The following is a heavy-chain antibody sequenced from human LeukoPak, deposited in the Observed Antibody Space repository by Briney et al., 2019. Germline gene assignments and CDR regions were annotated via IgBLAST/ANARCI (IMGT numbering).Heavy chain of an antibody. V-gene: IGHV3-23*01. D-gene: IGHD3-22*01. CDR3: AKSPYDSSGYYYGVSRFDY. CDR1: GFTFSSYA. Sequence: PGGSLRLSCAASGFTFSSYAMSWVRQAPGKGLEWVLAISGSGGSTYYADSVKGRFTISRDNSKNTLYLQMNSLRAEDTAVYYCAKSPYDSSGYYYGVSRFDYWGQGTLVTVSS. J-gene: IGHJ4*02. CDR2: ISGSGGST.